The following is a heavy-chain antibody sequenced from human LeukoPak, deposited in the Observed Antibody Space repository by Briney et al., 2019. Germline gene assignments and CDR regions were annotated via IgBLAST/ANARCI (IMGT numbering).Heavy chain of an antibody. D-gene: IGHD3-22*01. CDR1: GFTFSSYG. CDR3: AKDFSVYFHDSRVLDY. V-gene: IGHV3-23*01. J-gene: IGHJ4*02. Sequence: PGGSLRLSCAASGFTFSSYGTSWVRQAPGKGLEWVSAISGNGGSTYYADSVKGRFTISRDNSKNTLYLQMNNLRAEDTAVYYCAKDFSVYFHDSRVLDYWGQGTLVTVSS. CDR2: ISGNGGST.